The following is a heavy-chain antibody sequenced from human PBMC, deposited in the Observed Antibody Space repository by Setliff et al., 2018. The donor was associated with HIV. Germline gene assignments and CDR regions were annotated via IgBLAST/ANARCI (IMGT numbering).Heavy chain of an antibody. CDR2: IGSYSGYT. CDR3: VRLTADRTNYYYYMDV. Sequence: ASVKVSCKASNYTLINYGVSWVRQAPGQGLEWMGWIGSYSGYTIYAQKFQDRLTMTTDISTSTAYMEVRSLSFDDTAVYYCVRLTADRTNYYYYMDVWGKGTTVTVSS. J-gene: IGHJ6*03. CDR1: NYTLINYG. D-gene: IGHD2-8*01. V-gene: IGHV1-18*01.